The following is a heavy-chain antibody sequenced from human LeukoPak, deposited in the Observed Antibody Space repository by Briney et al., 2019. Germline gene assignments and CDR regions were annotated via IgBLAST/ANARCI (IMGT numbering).Heavy chain of an antibody. J-gene: IGHJ4*02. CDR3: ARVDMYYYDSSGYYPDY. Sequence: SETLSLTCTVSGGSISSGGYYWSWIRQHPGKGLEWIGYIYYSGSTYYNPSLKSRVTISVDTSKNQFSLKLSSVTAADTAVYYCARVDMYYYDSSGYYPDYWGQGTLVTVSS. CDR2: IYYSGST. V-gene: IGHV4-31*03. CDR1: GGSISSGGYY. D-gene: IGHD3-22*01.